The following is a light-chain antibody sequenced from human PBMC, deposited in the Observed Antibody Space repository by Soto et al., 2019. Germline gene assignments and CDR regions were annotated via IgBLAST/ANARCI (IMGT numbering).Light chain of an antibody. CDR1: QSVAKNF. V-gene: IGKV3-20*01. CDR3: HQYATSPLT. Sequence: EIVLTQSPGTLSLSPGERATLSCRASQSVAKNFLAWYQQKPGQTPRLLIYHAFNRATGIPDRFSGTASGTDFTRTISRLEPEDFAVDYCHQYATSPLTFGGGTKVEIK. J-gene: IGKJ4*01. CDR2: HAF.